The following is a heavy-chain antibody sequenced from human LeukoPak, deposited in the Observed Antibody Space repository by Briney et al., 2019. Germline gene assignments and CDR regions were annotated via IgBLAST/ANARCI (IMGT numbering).Heavy chain of an antibody. J-gene: IGHJ4*02. CDR1: GFTVSSNY. D-gene: IGHD1-26*01. Sequence: GGSLRLSCAASGFTVSSNYMSWVRQAPGKGLEWVSVIYSGGSTYYADSVKSRFTISRDNSKNTLYLQMNSLRAEDTAVYYCARDLRRGELVFDYWGQGTLVTVSS. CDR2: IYSGGST. CDR3: ARDLRRGELVFDY. V-gene: IGHV3-66*01.